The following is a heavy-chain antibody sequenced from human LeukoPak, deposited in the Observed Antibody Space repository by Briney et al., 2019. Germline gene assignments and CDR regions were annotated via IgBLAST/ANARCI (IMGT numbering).Heavy chain of an antibody. Sequence: EGSVNVSCKASGYTFTSYGISWVRQAPGQGLEWMGWISASDGNTYYAHKLQGRVTMTRDTSMSTAYMELRSLRSDDTAVYYCARDVHTTHSSGWYLSRFDPWGQGTLVTVSS. CDR3: ARDVHTTHSSGWYLSRFDP. CDR2: ISASDGNT. J-gene: IGHJ5*02. D-gene: IGHD6-13*01. V-gene: IGHV1-18*04. CDR1: GYTFTSYG.